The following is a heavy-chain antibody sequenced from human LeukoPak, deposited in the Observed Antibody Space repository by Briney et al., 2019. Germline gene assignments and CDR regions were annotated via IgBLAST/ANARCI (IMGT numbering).Heavy chain of an antibody. Sequence: SVKVSCKASGGTFISYAISWVRQAPGQGLEWMGGIIPIFGTANYAQKFQGRVTITADKSTSTAYMELSSLRSEDTAVYYCARSKVGPYYGSGSYYTSGKYYFDYWGQGTLVTVSS. D-gene: IGHD3-10*01. J-gene: IGHJ4*02. CDR2: IIPIFGTA. CDR1: GGTFISYA. V-gene: IGHV1-69*06. CDR3: ARSKVGPYYGSGSYYTSGKYYFDY.